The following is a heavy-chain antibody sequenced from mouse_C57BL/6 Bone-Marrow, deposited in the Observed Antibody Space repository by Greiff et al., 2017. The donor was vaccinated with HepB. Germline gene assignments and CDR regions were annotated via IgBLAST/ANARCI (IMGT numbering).Heavy chain of an antibody. CDR1: GYTFTSYW. CDR3: ARSSPITTVPYWYFDV. CDR2: IDPNSGGT. D-gene: IGHD1-1*01. V-gene: IGHV1-72*01. J-gene: IGHJ1*03. Sequence: QVQLQQPGAELVKPGASVKLSCKASGYTFTSYWMHWVKQRPGRGLEWIGRIDPNSGGTKYNEKFKSKATLTVDKPSSTAYLQLSSLTSEDSAVYYCARSSPITTVPYWYFDVWGTGTTVTVSS.